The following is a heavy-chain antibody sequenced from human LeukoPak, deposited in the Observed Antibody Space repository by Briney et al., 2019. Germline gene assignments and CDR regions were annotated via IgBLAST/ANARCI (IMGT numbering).Heavy chain of an antibody. J-gene: IGHJ4*02. CDR1: GFTFSSYS. CDR2: ISSTSSTI. Sequence: GGSLRLSCAASGFTFSSYSMNWVRQAPGKGLEWVSYISSTSSTIYYADSVKGRFTISRDNAKNTLYLQMNSLRAEDTAVYYCARGSSVVALDWGQGTLVTVSS. V-gene: IGHV3-48*04. CDR3: ARGSSVVALD. D-gene: IGHD2-15*01.